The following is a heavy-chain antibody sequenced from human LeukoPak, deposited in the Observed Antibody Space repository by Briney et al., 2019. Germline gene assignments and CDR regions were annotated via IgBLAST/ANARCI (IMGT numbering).Heavy chain of an antibody. CDR1: GYTFTSYG. J-gene: IGHJ4*02. V-gene: IGHV1-18*01. D-gene: IGHD3-3*01. CDR2: ISAYNGNT. CDR3: ARSYDFWSGYFIPTDY. Sequence: ASVKVSCKASGYTFTSYGISWVRQAPGQGLEWMGWISAYNGNTNYAQKLQGRVTMTTDTSTSTDYMELRRLRSDDTAVYYCARSYDFWSGYFIPTDYWGQGTLVTVSS.